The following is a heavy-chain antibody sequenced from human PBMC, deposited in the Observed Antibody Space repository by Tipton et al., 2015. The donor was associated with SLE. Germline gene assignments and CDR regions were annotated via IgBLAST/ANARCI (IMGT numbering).Heavy chain of an antibody. CDR2: IKQDGSEK. CDR3: ARGMITGTNYYYMDV. CDR1: GFTFSSYW. D-gene: IGHD1-7*01. J-gene: IGHJ6*03. V-gene: IGHV3-7*01. Sequence: SLRLSCAASGFTFSSYWMSWVRQAPGKGLEWVANIKQDGSEKYYADSVKGRFIISRDNSKNTLYLQMNSLRAEDTAVYFCARGMITGTNYYYMDVWGRGTTVTVSS.